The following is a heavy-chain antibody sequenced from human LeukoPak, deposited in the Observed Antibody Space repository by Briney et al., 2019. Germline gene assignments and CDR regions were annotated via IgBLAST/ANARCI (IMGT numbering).Heavy chain of an antibody. V-gene: IGHV3-48*03. CDR1: GFTFNSYE. Sequence: GGSLRLSCAASGFTFNSYEMHWVRQAPGKGLERVSYISSSGSTIYYADSVKGRFTISRDNAKNSLYLQMNSLRAEDTAVYYCARGGYYFDYWGQGTLVTVSS. CDR2: ISSSGSTI. J-gene: IGHJ4*02. CDR3: ARGGYYFDY.